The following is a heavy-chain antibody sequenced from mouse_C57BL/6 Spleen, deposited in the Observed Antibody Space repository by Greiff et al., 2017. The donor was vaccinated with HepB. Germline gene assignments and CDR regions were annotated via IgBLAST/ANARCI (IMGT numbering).Heavy chain of an antibody. J-gene: IGHJ4*01. CDR2: INYDGSST. Sequence: EVNVVESEGGLVQPGSSMKLSCTASGFTFSDYYMAWVRQVPEKGLEWVANINYDGSSTYYLDSLKSRFIISRDNAKNILYLQMSSLKSEDTATYYCASYDYDSYAMDYWGQGTSVTVSS. CDR3: ASYDYDSYAMDY. CDR1: GFTFSDYY. D-gene: IGHD2-4*01. V-gene: IGHV5-16*01.